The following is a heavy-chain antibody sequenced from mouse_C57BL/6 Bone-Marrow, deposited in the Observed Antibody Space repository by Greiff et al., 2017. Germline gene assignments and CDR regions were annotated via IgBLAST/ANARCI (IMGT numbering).Heavy chain of an antibody. J-gene: IGHJ2*01. CDR1: GYTFTSYW. Sequence: QVQLQQPGPELVKPGASVKLSCKASGYTFTSYWIHWVKQRPGRGLEWIGRIDPNSGGTKYNEKFKSKATLTVDNPSSTAYMQLSSLTSEDSAVYCCARSLTTVVPFDYWGQGTTLTVSS. D-gene: IGHD1-1*01. CDR3: ARSLTTVVPFDY. CDR2: IDPNSGGT. V-gene: IGHV1-72*01.